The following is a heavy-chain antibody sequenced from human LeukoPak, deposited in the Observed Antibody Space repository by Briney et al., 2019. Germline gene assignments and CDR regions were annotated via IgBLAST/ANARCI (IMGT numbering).Heavy chain of an antibody. D-gene: IGHD3-10*01. Sequence: ASVKVSCKASGYTFTGYYMHWVRQAPGQGLEWMGWINPNSGGTNYAQKFQGRVTMTRDTSISTAYMELSRLRSDDTAVYYCARDNLLYYYGSGSPLGWFDPWGQGTLVTVSS. V-gene: IGHV1-2*02. CDR2: INPNSGGT. J-gene: IGHJ5*02. CDR1: GYTFTGYY. CDR3: ARDNLLYYYGSGSPLGWFDP.